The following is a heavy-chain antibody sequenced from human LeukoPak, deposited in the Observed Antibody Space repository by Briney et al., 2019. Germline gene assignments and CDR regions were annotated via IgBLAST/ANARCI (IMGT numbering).Heavy chain of an antibody. J-gene: IGHJ4*02. V-gene: IGHV4-38-2*02. CDR3: ARGGEMATEPAGY. D-gene: IGHD5-24*01. CDR2: IYHSGST. Sequence: PSETLSLTCTVSGYSISSGYYWGWIRQPPGKGLEWIGSIYHSGSTYYNPSLKSRVTISVDTSKNQFSLKLSSVTAADTAVYYCARGGEMATEPAGYWGQGTLVTVSS. CDR1: GYSISSGYY.